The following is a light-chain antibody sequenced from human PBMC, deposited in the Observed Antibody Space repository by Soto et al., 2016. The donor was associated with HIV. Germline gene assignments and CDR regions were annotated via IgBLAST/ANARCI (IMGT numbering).Light chain of an antibody. J-gene: IGLJ2*01. CDR1: NIGGKS. CDR2: DNN. V-gene: IGLV3-21*03. Sequence: SYVLTQPPSVSAAPRKTASITCGGNNIGGKSVHWYQQKPGQAPVLVVYDNNDRPSGVPGRFSGSNSGNTATLTISSVEAGDEADYFCQVWDSSSDVVFGGGTKLTVL. CDR3: QVWDSSSDVV.